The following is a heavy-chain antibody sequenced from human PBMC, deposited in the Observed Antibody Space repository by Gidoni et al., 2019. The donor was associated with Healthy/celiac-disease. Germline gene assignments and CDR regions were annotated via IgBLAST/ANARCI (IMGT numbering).Heavy chain of an antibody. CDR1: GDSISSGYY. J-gene: IGHJ4*02. CDR3: ARDGYSSSPDY. D-gene: IGHD6-6*01. V-gene: IGHV4-38-2*02. CDR2: IYHSGST. Sequence: QVQLQQSGPGLVKPSETLSLTCAASGDSISSGYYWGWIRPPPGKGLEWVGSIYHSGSTYHNPSLKSRVTISVDTSKNQCSLKLSSVTAADTAVYNCARDGYSSSPDYWGQGTLVTVSS.